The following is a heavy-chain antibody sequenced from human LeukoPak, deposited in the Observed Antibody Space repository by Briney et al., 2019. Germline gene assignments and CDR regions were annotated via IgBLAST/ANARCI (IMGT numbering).Heavy chain of an antibody. CDR1: GFTFDDYA. CDR3: AKSSYGFIDGLRFDY. Sequence: SLRLSCAASGFTFDDYAMHWVRQAPGKGLEWVSGISWNSGSIGYADSVKGRFTISRDNAKNSLYLQMNSLRAEDMALYYCAKSSYGFIDGLRFDYWGQGTLVTVSS. CDR2: ISWNSGSI. J-gene: IGHJ4*02. V-gene: IGHV3-9*03. D-gene: IGHD5-18*01.